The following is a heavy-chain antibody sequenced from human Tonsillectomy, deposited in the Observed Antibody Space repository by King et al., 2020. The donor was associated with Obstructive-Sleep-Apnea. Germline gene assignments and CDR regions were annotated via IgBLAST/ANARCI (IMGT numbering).Heavy chain of an antibody. J-gene: IGHJ4*02. V-gene: IGHV3-43D*03. Sequence: VQLVESGGVVIQPGGSLRLSCAASGFTFDDYAMHWVRQAPGRGLEWVSLITWDGDTTYYADSVKSRLTISRDNSKNSLYLQMNNLRPEDTAFYYCAKDFDTNDSRDYWGQGTLVTVSS. D-gene: IGHD2-8*01. CDR1: GFTFDDYA. CDR3: AKDFDTNDSRDY. CDR2: ITWDGDTT.